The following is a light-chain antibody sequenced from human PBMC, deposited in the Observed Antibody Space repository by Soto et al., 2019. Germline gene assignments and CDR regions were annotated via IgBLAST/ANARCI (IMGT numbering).Light chain of an antibody. V-gene: IGKV3-15*01. CDR2: GAS. J-gene: IGKJ4*01. CDR3: QQYNDWLT. Sequence: EIVMTQSPATLSVSPGERPTLSCRASQSVSSNLAWYQQKPGQAPRLLIYGASTRATGIPARFSGSGFGTEFTITISSLQSEDFAVYYCQQYNDWLTFGGGTKVEIK. CDR1: QSVSSN.